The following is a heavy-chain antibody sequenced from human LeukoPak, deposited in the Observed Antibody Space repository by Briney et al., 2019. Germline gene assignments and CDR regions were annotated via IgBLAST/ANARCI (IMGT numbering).Heavy chain of an antibody. CDR2: IYYSGST. J-gene: IGHJ4*02. V-gene: IGHV4-59*12. CDR3: ARIYCSSTSCYFGY. D-gene: IGHD2-2*01. Sequence: SETLSLTCTVPGGSISSYYWSWIRQPPGKGLGWIGYIYYSGSTNYNPSLKSRVTISVDKSKNQFSLKLSSVTAADTAVYYCARIYCSSTSCYFGYWGQGTLVTVSS. CDR1: GGSISSYY.